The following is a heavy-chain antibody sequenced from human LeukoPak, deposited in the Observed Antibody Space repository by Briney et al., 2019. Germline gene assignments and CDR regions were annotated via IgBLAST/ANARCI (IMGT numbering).Heavy chain of an antibody. CDR1: GGSISSYH. V-gene: IGHV4-59*01. J-gene: IGHJ4*02. D-gene: IGHD3-22*01. Sequence: SETLSLTCTVSGGSISSYHWSWLRQPPGKGVEWIGYIYYSGSTNYNPSLKSRVTISVDTSKNQFSLKLSSVTAADTAVYYCARAKKAYYYDSSGYYLPYFDYWGQGTLVTVSS. CDR3: ARAKKAYYYDSSGYYLPYFDY. CDR2: IYYSGST.